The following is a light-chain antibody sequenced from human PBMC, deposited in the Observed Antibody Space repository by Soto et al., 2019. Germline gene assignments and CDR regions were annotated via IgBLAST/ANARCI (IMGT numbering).Light chain of an antibody. J-gene: IGKJ1*01. V-gene: IGKV3-20*01. CDR3: QQYCSSPGT. CDR1: QSVSSSY. CDR2: GAS. Sequence: EIVLTQSPGTLSLSPGERATLSCRASQSVSSSYLAWYQQKPGQAPRLLIYGASSRATGIPDRFSGSGSGAAFTLTISRLEPEDYAVYYWQQYCSSPGTFGQGTKVEIK.